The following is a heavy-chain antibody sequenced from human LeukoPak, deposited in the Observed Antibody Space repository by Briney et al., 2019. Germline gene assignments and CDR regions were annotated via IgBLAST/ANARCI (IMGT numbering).Heavy chain of an antibody. D-gene: IGHD3-22*01. CDR3: AKSAPHRYDSSGELDY. CDR2: IRYDGSNK. J-gene: IGHJ4*02. CDR1: GFTFSSYG. Sequence: PGGSLRLSCAASGFTFSSYGMHWVRQAPGKGLEWVAFIRYDGSNKYYADSVKGRFTISRDNSKNTLYLQMNSLRAEDTAVYYCAKSAPHRYDSSGELDYWGQGTLVAVSS. V-gene: IGHV3-30*02.